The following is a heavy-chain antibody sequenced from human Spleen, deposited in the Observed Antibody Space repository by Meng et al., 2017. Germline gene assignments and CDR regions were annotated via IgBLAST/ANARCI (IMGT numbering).Heavy chain of an antibody. CDR3: AKGICGGDCYYDY. CDR2: VSGTGSTT. Sequence: GESLKISCAASGFTFSSYAMSWVRQAPGKGLEWVSVVSGTGSTTHYADSVKGRFTISRDNSKNTLYLQMSSLRVEDTAVYYCAKGICGGDCYYDYWGQGTLVTVSS. CDR1: GFTFSSYA. D-gene: IGHD2-21*02. J-gene: IGHJ4*02. V-gene: IGHV3-23*01.